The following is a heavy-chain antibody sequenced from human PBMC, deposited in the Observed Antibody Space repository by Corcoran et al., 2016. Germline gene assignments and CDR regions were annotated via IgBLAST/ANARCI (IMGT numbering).Heavy chain of an antibody. J-gene: IGHJ3*02. V-gene: IGHV3-23*01. CDR2: ISGRGGST. Sequence: EVQLLEDGGGLVQPGGSLGLSCAASGFTFSSYAMSWVRQAPGKGLEWGSAISGRGGSTYYADSVKGRFNISRDNSKNTLYLQMKSLRAEDTAVYYWSKDRLGYDFWSGHEGDAFDIWGQGTMVTVSS. CDR3: SKDRLGYDFWSGHEGDAFDI. CDR1: GFTFSSYA. D-gene: IGHD3-3*01.